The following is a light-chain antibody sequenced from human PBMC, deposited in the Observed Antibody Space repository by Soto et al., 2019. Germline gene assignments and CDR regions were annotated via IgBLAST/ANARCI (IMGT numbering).Light chain of an antibody. V-gene: IGKV1-5*01. CDR2: DAS. CDR1: QSISSW. J-gene: IGKJ1*01. CDR3: QQYNSYSSVT. Sequence: DIQMTQSPSTLSASVGDRVTITCRASQSISSWLAWYQQKPGKAPNLLIYDASSLESGVPSRFSGSGSGTEFTLTISSLQPDDFATYYCQQYNSYSSVTFGQGTKVDIK.